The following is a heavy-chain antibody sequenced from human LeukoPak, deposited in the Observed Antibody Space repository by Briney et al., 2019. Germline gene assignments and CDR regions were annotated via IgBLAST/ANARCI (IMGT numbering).Heavy chain of an antibody. J-gene: IGHJ5*02. V-gene: IGHV4-4*09. Sequence: PSETLSLTCTVSGGSISSYYWSWIRQPPGKGLEWIGYIYTSGSTDYNPSLKSRVTISVDTSKNQFSLKLSSVTAADTAVYYCARQGSYYSWFDPWGQGTLVTVSS. CDR1: GGSISSYY. CDR3: ARQGSYYSWFDP. D-gene: IGHD1-26*01. CDR2: IYTSGST.